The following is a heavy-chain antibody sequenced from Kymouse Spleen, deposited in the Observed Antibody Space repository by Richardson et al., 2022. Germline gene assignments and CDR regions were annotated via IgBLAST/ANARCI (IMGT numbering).Heavy chain of an antibody. J-gene: IGHJ5*02. CDR1: GYTFTSYA. Sequence: QVQLVQSGAEVKKPGASVKVSCKASGYTFTSYAMHWVRQAPGQRLEWMGWINAGNGNTKYSQKFQGRVTITRDTSASTAYMELSSLRSEDTAVYYCAREGYGSGSYSPNWFDPWGQGTLVTVSS. CDR3: AREGYGSGSYSPNWFDP. V-gene: IGHV1-3*01. D-gene: IGHD3-10*01. CDR2: INAGNGNT.